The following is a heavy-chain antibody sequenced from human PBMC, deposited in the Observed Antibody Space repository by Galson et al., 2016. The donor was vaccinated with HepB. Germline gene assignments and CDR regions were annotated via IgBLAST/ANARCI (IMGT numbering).Heavy chain of an antibody. CDR2: IYSGGST. V-gene: IGHV3-53*01. D-gene: IGHD3-22*01. CDR1: GFSVSSNY. J-gene: IGHJ2*01. CDR3: ASSDDGSGYRGDL. Sequence: SLRLSCAASGFSVSSNYMSWVRQAPGKGLEWVSVIYSGGSTYYADSVKGRFTISRDNSKNTLYLQITRLRAEDTAVYYCASSDDGSGYRGDLWGRGTLVTVSP.